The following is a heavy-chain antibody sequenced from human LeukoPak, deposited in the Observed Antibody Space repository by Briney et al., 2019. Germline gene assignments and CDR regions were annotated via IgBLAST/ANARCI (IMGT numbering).Heavy chain of an antibody. V-gene: IGHV5-51*01. D-gene: IGHD6-13*01. Sequence: GESLKISCKGSGYRFTSYFIGWVPQIPGKSLERMGIIYPGDSDTRYSPSSQGQVTISADKSISTAYLQWSSLNASDTAMYYCARASSSWHGGYWGQGTLVTVSS. J-gene: IGHJ4*02. CDR1: GYRFTSYF. CDR3: ARASSSWHGGY. CDR2: IYPGDSDT.